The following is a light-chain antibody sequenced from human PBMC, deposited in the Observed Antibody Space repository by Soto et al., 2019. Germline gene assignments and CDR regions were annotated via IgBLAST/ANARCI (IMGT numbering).Light chain of an antibody. Sequence: QSALTQPPSASGSPGQSVTISCTGTSRDVGGYYFVSWYQQHPGKAPKLIIYEVTKRPSGVPDRFSASRSGNTASLTVSGLQTEDEADYYCSAYAGSNTFVFGTGTKVTVL. CDR1: SRDVGGYYF. CDR2: EVT. CDR3: SAYAGSNTFV. V-gene: IGLV2-8*01. J-gene: IGLJ1*01.